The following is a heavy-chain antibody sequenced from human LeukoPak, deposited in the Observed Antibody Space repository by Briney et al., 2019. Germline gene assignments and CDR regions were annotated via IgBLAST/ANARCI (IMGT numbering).Heavy chain of an antibody. V-gene: IGHV3-23*01. CDR2: ISGSGGST. J-gene: IGHJ4*02. D-gene: IGHD3-9*01. CDR3: AKDLWPNYDILTGYYFPFDY. Sequence: GSLRLSCAASGFTFSSYAMSWVRQAPGKGLEWVSAISGSGGSTYYADSVKGRFTISRDNSKNTLYLQMNSLRAEDTAVYYCAKDLWPNYDILTGYYFPFDYWGQGTLVTVSS. CDR1: GFTFSSYA.